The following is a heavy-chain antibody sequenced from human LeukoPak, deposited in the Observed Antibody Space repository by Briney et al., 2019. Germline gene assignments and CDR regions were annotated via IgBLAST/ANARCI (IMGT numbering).Heavy chain of an antibody. CDR3: ARESINLTRGSDAFDI. Sequence: GASVKVSCKASGYTFTGYYMHWVRQAPGQGLEWMGWINPNSGGTNYAQKFQGWVTMTRDTSISTAYMELSRLRSDDTAVYYCARESINLTRGSDAFDIWGQGTMVTVSS. D-gene: IGHD3-10*01. CDR2: INPNSGGT. J-gene: IGHJ3*02. V-gene: IGHV1-2*04. CDR1: GYTFTGYY.